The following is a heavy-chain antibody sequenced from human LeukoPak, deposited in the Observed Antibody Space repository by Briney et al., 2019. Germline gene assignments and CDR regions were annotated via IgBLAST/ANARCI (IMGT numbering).Heavy chain of an antibody. V-gene: IGHV3-11*04. Sequence: PGGSLRLSCAASGFTFSDYYMSWIRQAPGKGLEWVSYISSSGSTIYYADSVQGRFTISRDNAKNSLYLQMNSLRAEDTAVYYCARPTTVTTIAADAFDIWGQGTMVTVSS. D-gene: IGHD4-11*01. J-gene: IGHJ3*02. CDR3: ARPTTVTTIAADAFDI. CDR1: GFTFSDYY. CDR2: ISSSGSTI.